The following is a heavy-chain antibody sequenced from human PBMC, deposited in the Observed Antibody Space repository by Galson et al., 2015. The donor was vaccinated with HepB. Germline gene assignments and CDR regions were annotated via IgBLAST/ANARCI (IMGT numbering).Heavy chain of an antibody. J-gene: IGHJ6*02. V-gene: IGHV1-69*13. CDR3: ARDGGLRYFDWLPGEYYYGLDV. CDR1: GGTFSSYA. Sequence: SVKVSCKASGGTFSSYAISWVRQAPGQGLDWMGGLIPIFGTANYAQKFQGRVTITADESTSTAHMELSSLRSEDTAVYYCARDGGLRYFDWLPGEYYYGLDVWGQGTTVTVSS. D-gene: IGHD3-9*01. CDR2: LIPIFGTA.